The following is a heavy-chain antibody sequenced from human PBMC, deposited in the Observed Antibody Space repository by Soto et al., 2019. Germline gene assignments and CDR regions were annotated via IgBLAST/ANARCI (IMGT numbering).Heavy chain of an antibody. CDR1: GYSITAGGYY. V-gene: IGHV4-39*07. CDR2: FYSSGRI. D-gene: IGHD6-19*01. Sequence: SETLSLTCFVSGYSITAGGYYWSWIRQHPGKGRQWLGSFYSSGRIIYNPPFRRRVAISGDRSSNHFYMSMPSVTAADTARYYCGRRYSSGSGWFHPWGQGTLVTVSS. CDR3: GRRYSSGSGWFHP. J-gene: IGHJ5*02.